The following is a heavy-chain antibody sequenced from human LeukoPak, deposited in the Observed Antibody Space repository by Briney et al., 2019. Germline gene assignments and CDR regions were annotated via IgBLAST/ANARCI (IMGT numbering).Heavy chain of an antibody. J-gene: IGHJ4*02. CDR1: GGSFSSSYFY. D-gene: IGHD5-24*01. Sequence: SETLSLTCTVSGGSFSSSYFYWDWIRQPPGKGLEWIGSMYYSGSTYYNPSLKSQVTISVDTSKNQFSLKLSSVTAADTAVYYCARSSRDSYNYFDYWGQGTLVTVSS. CDR2: MYYSGST. V-gene: IGHV4-39*01. CDR3: ARSSRDSYNYFDY.